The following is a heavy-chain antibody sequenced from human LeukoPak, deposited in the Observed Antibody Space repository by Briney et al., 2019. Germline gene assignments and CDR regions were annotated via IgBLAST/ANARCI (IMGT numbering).Heavy chain of an antibody. J-gene: IGHJ4*02. CDR2: IYRSGST. Sequence: SETLSLTCAVSDYSISSGYYWGWIRQPPGKGMKWIGRIYRSGSTYYNPSLKSRVTISVDTSKNQFSLKLSSVTAADTAVYYCARVRTTSPYSSSWYFDYWGQGTLVTVSS. CDR3: ARVRTTSPYSSSWYFDY. CDR1: DYSISSGYY. V-gene: IGHV4-38-2*01. D-gene: IGHD6-13*01.